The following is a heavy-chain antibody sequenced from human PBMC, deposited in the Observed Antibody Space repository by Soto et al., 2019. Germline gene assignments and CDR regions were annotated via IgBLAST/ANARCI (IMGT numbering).Heavy chain of an antibody. J-gene: IGHJ4*02. CDR1: GGSIXSXDSY. D-gene: IGHD6-25*01. CDR3: ARSGRPLTEFYY. CDR2: IYYTGNT. Sequence: PSETLSLTCSVSGGSIXSXDSYWSWXXQNPVKGLEWIGFIYYTGNTYCNPSLRSRCSMSLDTSENQFSLKLSSVTAADTAVYYCARSGRPLTEFYYWGQGILVTVSS. V-gene: IGHV4-31*03.